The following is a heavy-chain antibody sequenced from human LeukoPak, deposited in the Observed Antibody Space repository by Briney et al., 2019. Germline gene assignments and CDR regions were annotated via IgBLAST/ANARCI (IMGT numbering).Heavy chain of an antibody. V-gene: IGHV3-48*03. D-gene: IGHD3-22*01. CDR1: GFTFSIYE. CDR2: ISSGGGTI. Sequence: PGGSLRLSCVVSGFTFSIYEMNWVRQAPGKGLEWVLYISSGGGTIYYADSVKGRFTISRDNAKNSLYLQMNSLRAEDTAVYYCARIRADSSGYYYKYFDFWGQGTLVTVSS. CDR3: ARIRADSSGYYYKYFDF. J-gene: IGHJ4*02.